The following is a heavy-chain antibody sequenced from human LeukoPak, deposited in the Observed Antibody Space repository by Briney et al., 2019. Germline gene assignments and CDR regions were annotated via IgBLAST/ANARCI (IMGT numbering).Heavy chain of an antibody. V-gene: IGHV3-48*04. J-gene: IGHJ6*03. D-gene: IGHD4-17*01. CDR3: ARGATVWARMDV. CDR1: GFTFSSYS. CDR2: ISSTSTTI. Sequence: GGSLRLSCAASGFTFSSYSMNWVRQAPGKGLEWVSYISSTSTTIYYADSVKGRFTNSKDNAKNSLYLQMNSLRADDTAVYYCARGATVWARMDVWGTGTTVTVSS.